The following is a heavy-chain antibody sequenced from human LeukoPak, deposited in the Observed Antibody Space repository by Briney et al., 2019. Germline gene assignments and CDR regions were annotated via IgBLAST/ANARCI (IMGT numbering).Heavy chain of an antibody. V-gene: IGHV3-23*01. CDR2: ISGSGGRT. CDR1: GFTFSSNS. D-gene: IGHD1-26*01. Sequence: GGSLRLSCAASGFTFSSNSMSWVRQAPGKGLEWVSAISGSGGRTFYADSVKGRFTISRDNSKNMVYLEMNSLRVEDTAVYYCGKDSYVGVNWFDPRGQGTLVTVSS. CDR3: GKDSYVGVNWFDP. J-gene: IGHJ5*02.